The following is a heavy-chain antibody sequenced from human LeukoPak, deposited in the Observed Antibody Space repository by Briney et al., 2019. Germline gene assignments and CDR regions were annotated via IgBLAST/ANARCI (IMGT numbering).Heavy chain of an antibody. Sequence: PGGSLRLSCAASGFTVSSNYMSWVRQAPGKGLEWVSVIYSGGSTYYADSVKGRFTISRDNSKNTLYLQMNSLRAEDTAVYFCARSPSGNYYFDYWGLGSLVTVSS. CDR3: ARSPSGNYYFDY. V-gene: IGHV3-66*01. CDR2: IYSGGST. CDR1: GFTVSSNY. J-gene: IGHJ4*02. D-gene: IGHD3-10*01.